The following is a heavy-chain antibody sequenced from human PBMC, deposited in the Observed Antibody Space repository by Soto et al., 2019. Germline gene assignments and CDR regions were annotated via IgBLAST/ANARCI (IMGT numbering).Heavy chain of an antibody. Sequence: SETLSLTCTVSGGSISSYYWSWIRQPPGKELEWIGYIYYSGSTNYNPSLKSRVTISVDTSKNQFSLKLSSVTAADTAVYYCARYRGQRYNWNDMGPNYYYYGMDVWGQGTTVTVSS. J-gene: IGHJ6*02. CDR2: IYYSGST. D-gene: IGHD1-20*01. CDR3: ARYRGQRYNWNDMGPNYYYYGMDV. CDR1: GGSISSYY. V-gene: IGHV4-59*01.